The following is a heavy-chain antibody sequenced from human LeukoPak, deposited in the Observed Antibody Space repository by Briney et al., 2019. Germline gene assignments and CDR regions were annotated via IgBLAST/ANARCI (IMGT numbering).Heavy chain of an antibody. V-gene: IGHV3-23*01. J-gene: IGHJ4*02. CDR1: GGSITSSSYY. CDR2: ISGGGGIT. D-gene: IGHD2-21*01. Sequence: ETLSLTCTVSGGSITSSSYYWGWIRQAPGKGLEWLSTISGGGGITYYADSVKGLFTISRDNSKNTLYLHMKSLRAEDTAVYYCAKGSGWLLPQYFDFWGQGTLVTVSS. CDR3: AKGSGWLLPQYFDF.